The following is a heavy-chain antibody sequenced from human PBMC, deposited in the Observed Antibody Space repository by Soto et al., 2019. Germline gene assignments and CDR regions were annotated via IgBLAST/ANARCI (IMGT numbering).Heavy chain of an antibody. Sequence: ASVKVSCKASGYTFTSYGISWVRQAPGQGLEWMGWISAYNGNTNYAQKLQGRVTMTTDTSTSTAYMGLRSLRSDDTAVYYCARDALVTGVFDPWGQGTLVTVSS. CDR1: GYTFTSYG. CDR3: ARDALVTGVFDP. CDR2: ISAYNGNT. J-gene: IGHJ5*02. V-gene: IGHV1-18*01. D-gene: IGHD1-26*01.